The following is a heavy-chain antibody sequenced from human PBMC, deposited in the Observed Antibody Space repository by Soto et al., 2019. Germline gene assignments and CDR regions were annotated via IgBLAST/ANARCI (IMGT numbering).Heavy chain of an antibody. Sequence: QVQLQESGPGLVKPSETLSLTCTVSGGSVSSGSYYWSWIRQPPGKGLEWIGYIYYSGTTNYNPSLKSRVPIAVDTSKHQFSVKVNSVTAADTAVYYCARDGSPPHYMDVWGQGTTVTVSS. J-gene: IGHJ6*02. V-gene: IGHV4-61*01. CDR2: IYYSGTT. CDR1: GGSVSSGSYY. CDR3: ARDGSPPHYMDV.